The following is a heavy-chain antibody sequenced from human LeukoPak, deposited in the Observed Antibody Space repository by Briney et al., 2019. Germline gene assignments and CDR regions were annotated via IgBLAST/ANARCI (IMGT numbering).Heavy chain of an antibody. CDR2: IYYSGST. CDR3: ARDGGRFLEWLYPRYGMDV. D-gene: IGHD3-3*01. CDR1: GGSISSYY. Sequence: PSETLSLTCTVSGGSISSYYWSWIRQPPGKGLEWIGYIYYSGSTNYNPSLKSRVTISVDTSKNQFSLKLSSVTAADTAVYYCARDGGRFLEWLYPRYGMDVWGQGTTVTVSS. J-gene: IGHJ6*02. V-gene: IGHV4-59*01.